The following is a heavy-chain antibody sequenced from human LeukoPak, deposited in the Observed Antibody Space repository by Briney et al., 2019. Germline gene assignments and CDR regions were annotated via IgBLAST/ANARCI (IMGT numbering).Heavy chain of an antibody. J-gene: IGHJ3*02. V-gene: IGHV4-38-2*01. CDR3: ARAGYTAIVAFDI. Sequence: PSETLSLICAVSGYSISSGYYWGWIRQPPGKGLEWIGSIYHSGSTYYNPSLKSRVTISVDTSKNQFSLKLSSVTAADTAVYYCARAGYTAIVAFDIWGQGTMVTVSS. CDR1: GYSISSGYY. CDR2: IYHSGST. D-gene: IGHD5-18*01.